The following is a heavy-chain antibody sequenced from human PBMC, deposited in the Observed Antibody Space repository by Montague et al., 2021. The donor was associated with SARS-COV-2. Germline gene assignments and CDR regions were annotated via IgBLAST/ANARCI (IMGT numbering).Heavy chain of an antibody. D-gene: IGHD3-10*01. CDR2: LLLRKKWSN. J-gene: IGHJ4*02. V-gene: IGHV6-1*01. CDR3: TRAVWGVQDY. Sequence: CAISGDSVVEHRGRWEELTSSLQPPLYLVGRLLLRKKWSNEYALSVKSRITITPDTSKNQLSLQLTSVTPEDTAVYYCTRAVWGVQDYWGQGSLVTVSS. CDR1: GDSVVEHRGR.